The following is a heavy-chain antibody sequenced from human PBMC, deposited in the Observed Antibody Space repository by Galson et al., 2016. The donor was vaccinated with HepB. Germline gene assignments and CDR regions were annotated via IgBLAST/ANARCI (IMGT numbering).Heavy chain of an antibody. CDR3: ARGDYDTRGYTTTFDY. CDR2: VFDSGRT. V-gene: IGHV4-59*01. J-gene: IGHJ4*02. D-gene: IGHD3-22*01. Sequence: ETLSLTCTVSGGSISSYYWSWIRQSPGKGLEWIGYVFDSGRTEYNPSLKSRVTISVDTSKHQFSLNLGSVTAADTAVYYCARGDYDTRGYTTTFDYLGQGTLVTVFS. CDR1: GGSISSYY.